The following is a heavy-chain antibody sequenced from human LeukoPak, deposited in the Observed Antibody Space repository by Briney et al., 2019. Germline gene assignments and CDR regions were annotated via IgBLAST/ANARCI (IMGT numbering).Heavy chain of an antibody. D-gene: IGHD6-19*01. CDR1: GGSISSSSYY. CDR3: ARKSSGWSHNFDY. Sequence: SETLSLTCTVPGGSISSSSYYWGWIRQPPGKGLEWIGSIYYSGSTYYNPSLKSRVTISVDTSKNQFSLKLSSVTAADTAVYYCARKSSGWSHNFDYWGQGTLVTVSS. J-gene: IGHJ4*02. CDR2: IYYSGST. V-gene: IGHV4-39*01.